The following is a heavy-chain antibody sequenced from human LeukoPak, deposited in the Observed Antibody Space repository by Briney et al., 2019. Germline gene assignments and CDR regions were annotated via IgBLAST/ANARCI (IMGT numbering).Heavy chain of an antibody. CDR3: ARLVSGYYPDAFDI. V-gene: IGHV3-21*01. CDR2: ISSSSSYI. Sequence: PGGSLRLSCAASGCTFSSYSMNWVRQAPGKGLEWVSSISSSSSYIYYADSVKGRFTISRDNAKNSLYLQMNSLRAEDTAVYYCARLVSGYYPDAFDIWGQGTMVTVSS. CDR1: GCTFSSYS. J-gene: IGHJ3*02. D-gene: IGHD3-22*01.